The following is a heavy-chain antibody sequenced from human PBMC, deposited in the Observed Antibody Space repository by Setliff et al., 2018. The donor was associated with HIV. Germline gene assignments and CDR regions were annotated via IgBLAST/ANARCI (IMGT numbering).Heavy chain of an antibody. V-gene: IGHV4-39*01. D-gene: IGHD3-10*01. CDR1: GGSITRTPYY. J-gene: IGHJ4*02. CDR2: IHHSGTA. Sequence: SETLSLTCTVSGGSITRTPYYRGWIRQPPGKGLEWIGSIHHSGTAYDNPSLKSRVTISVDPSKNQILLRLSSVTAADTAVYYCARLSGGMVPNYWGQGTLVTVS. CDR3: ARLSGGMVPNY.